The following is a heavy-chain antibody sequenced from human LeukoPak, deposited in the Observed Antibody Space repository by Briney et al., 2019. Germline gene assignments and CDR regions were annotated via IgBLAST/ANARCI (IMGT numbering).Heavy chain of an antibody. V-gene: IGHV3-74*01. CDR3: ASASSHRIAAGGDY. CDR2: INSDGSSR. CDR1: GFTFSSYW. Sequence: GGSLGLSCTASGFTFSSYWMHWVRQAPGMGLVSVSRINSDGSSRNYADSVKGRFTISRDNAKNTVYLQMNSLRAEDTAVYYCASASSHRIAAGGDYWGQGTLVTVSS. D-gene: IGHD6-13*01. J-gene: IGHJ4*02.